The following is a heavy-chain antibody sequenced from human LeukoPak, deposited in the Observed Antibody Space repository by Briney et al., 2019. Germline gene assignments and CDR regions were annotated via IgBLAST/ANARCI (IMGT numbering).Heavy chain of an antibody. CDR3: ARAPYSSSWYFDY. Sequence: PGGSLRLSCAASGFTVSSSYMTCVRQAPGKGLEWVSVIYSGGSTHYAGSVKGRFTISRDNSKNTVYLQMNSLRAEDTAVYHCARAPYSSSWYFDYWGQGTLVTVSS. CDR1: GFTVSSSY. J-gene: IGHJ4*02. V-gene: IGHV3-66*01. CDR2: IYSGGST. D-gene: IGHD6-13*01.